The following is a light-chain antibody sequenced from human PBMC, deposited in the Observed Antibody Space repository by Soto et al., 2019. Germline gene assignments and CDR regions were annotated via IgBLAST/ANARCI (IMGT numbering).Light chain of an antibody. CDR1: SNDIGAYHY. V-gene: IGLV2-14*03. Sequence: QSALTQPASVSGSPGQSITISCTGTSNDIGAYHYVSWYQQHSGKAPKLLIYDVTNRPSGVSDRFSGSKSGRTASLTISGLQPDDEADYYCTSYTSIIAVVFGGGTKLTVL. CDR2: DVT. J-gene: IGLJ2*01. CDR3: TSYTSIIAVV.